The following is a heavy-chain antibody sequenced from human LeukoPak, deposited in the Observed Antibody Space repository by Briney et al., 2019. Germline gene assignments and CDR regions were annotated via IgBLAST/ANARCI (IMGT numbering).Heavy chain of an antibody. Sequence: SETLSLTWAVYGGSFSGYYWSWIRQPPGKGLEWIGEINHSGSTNYNPSLKSRVTILVDTSKNQFSLKLSSVTAADTAVYYCARRAYYGSGRLTRMDVWGKGTTVTISS. CDR1: GGSFSGYY. CDR2: INHSGST. CDR3: ARRAYYGSGRLTRMDV. J-gene: IGHJ6*03. V-gene: IGHV4-34*01. D-gene: IGHD3-10*01.